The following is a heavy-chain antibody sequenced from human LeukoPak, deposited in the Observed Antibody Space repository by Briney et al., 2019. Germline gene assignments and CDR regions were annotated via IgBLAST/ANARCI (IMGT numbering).Heavy chain of an antibody. CDR1: GGSVSDYY. Sequence: SETLSLTCTISGGSVSDYYWSWIRKSPGKGLDWIGYIYHTGSTSYSPSLKSRVTISLDTSKNQFSLRLTSVTAADTAVYYCARGSSSWLDYYIDVWAKGTTVTVSS. CDR3: ARGSSSWLDYYIDV. V-gene: IGHV4-59*02. CDR2: IYHTGST. J-gene: IGHJ6*03. D-gene: IGHD6-13*01.